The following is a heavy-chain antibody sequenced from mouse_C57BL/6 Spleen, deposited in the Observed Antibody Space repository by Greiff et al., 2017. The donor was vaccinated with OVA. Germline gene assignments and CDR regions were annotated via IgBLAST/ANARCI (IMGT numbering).Heavy chain of an antibody. Sequence: VQLQQSGAELVKPGASVKISCKASGYAFSSYWMNWVKQRPGKGLEWIGQIYPGDGDTNYNGKFKGKATLTADKSSSTAYMQLSSLTSEDSAVYFCARFPANWDEDYWGQGTTLTVSS. CDR1: GYAFSSYW. CDR3: ARFPANWDEDY. D-gene: IGHD4-1*01. J-gene: IGHJ2*01. CDR2: IYPGDGDT. V-gene: IGHV1-80*01.